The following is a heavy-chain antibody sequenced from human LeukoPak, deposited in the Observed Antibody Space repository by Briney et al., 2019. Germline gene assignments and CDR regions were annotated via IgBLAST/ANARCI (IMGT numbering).Heavy chain of an antibody. CDR1: GFTVSSNY. Sequence: GGSLRLSCAASGFTVSSNYMSWVRQAPGKGLEWVSVIYSGGSTYYADSVKGRFAISRDNSKNTLYLQMNSLRAEDTAVYYCARGPSISIVRERLHYFDYWGQGTLVTVSS. CDR3: ARGPSISIVRERLHYFDY. V-gene: IGHV3-53*01. D-gene: IGHD3-10*01. J-gene: IGHJ4*02. CDR2: IYSGGST.